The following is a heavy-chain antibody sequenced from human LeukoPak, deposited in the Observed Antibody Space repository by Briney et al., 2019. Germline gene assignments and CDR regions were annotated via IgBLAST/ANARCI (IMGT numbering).Heavy chain of an antibody. V-gene: IGHV4-31*03. Sequence: SETLSLTCTVSGGSISSGGYYWSWIRQHPGKGLEWIGYIYYSGSTYYNPSLKSRVTISVDTSKNQFSLKLSSATAADTAVYYCATLARGYSSSWYISHWGQGTLVTVSS. CDR2: IYYSGST. CDR1: GGSISSGGYY. J-gene: IGHJ1*01. D-gene: IGHD6-13*01. CDR3: ATLARGYSSSWYISH.